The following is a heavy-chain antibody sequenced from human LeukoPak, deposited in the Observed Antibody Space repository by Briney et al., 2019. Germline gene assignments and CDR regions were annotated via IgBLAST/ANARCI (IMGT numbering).Heavy chain of an antibody. Sequence: SETLSLTCTVSGGSISSYYWSWLRQPAGKGLEWIGRIYTSGSTNYNPSLKSRVTMSVDTSKNQFSLKLSSVTAADTAVYYCARHIILRYFGSDAFDIWGQGTMVTVSS. CDR3: ARHIILRYFGSDAFDI. V-gene: IGHV4-4*07. CDR1: GGSISSYY. CDR2: IYTSGST. J-gene: IGHJ3*02. D-gene: IGHD3-9*01.